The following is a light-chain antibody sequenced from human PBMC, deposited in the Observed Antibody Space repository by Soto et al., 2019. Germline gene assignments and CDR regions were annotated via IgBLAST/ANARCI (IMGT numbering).Light chain of an antibody. CDR2: SNN. J-gene: IGLJ2*01. CDR3: AAWDDSLNGPVV. CDR1: SSDIGSNT. Sequence: QSVLTQPPSASGTPGQRVTISCSGSSSDIGSNTVNWYQQLPGTAPKLLIYSNNQRPSGVPDRFSGSKSGTSASLAIRWLQSEDEADYYCAAWDDSLNGPVVFGGGTKLTVL. V-gene: IGLV1-44*01.